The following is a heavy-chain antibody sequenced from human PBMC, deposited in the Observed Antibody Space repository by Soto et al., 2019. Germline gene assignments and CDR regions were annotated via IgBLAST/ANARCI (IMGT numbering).Heavy chain of an antibody. D-gene: IGHD5-12*01. Sequence: ASVKVSCKASGYSFTGYGINWVRQAPGQGLQWLGRITTYNGDTNYAQNFQGRVTMTTDTSTSTTYMELRSLRSDDTAVYFCARGRGYSLIPVVDDAVDVWGQGTLVTVSS. CDR2: ITTYNGDT. CDR1: GYSFTGYG. CDR3: ARGRGYSLIPVVDDAVDV. J-gene: IGHJ3*01. V-gene: IGHV1-18*04.